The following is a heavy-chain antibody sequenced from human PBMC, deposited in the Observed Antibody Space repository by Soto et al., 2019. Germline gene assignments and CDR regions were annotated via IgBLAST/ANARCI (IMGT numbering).Heavy chain of an antibody. CDR2: IYWNGEK. CDR3: AHRIAAPGRTLDY. V-gene: IGHV2-5*01. J-gene: IGHJ4*02. Sequence: QITLKESGPTLVSPTQTLTLTCTVSGFSLRTDAVGVAWIRQSPGKALEWLGIIYWNGEKRYKSSLQTRLTITRDTSKNQVVITMTDMAPLDTATYFCAHRIAAPGRTLDYWGQGVLVTVSS. CDR1: GFSLRTDAVG. D-gene: IGHD6-13*01.